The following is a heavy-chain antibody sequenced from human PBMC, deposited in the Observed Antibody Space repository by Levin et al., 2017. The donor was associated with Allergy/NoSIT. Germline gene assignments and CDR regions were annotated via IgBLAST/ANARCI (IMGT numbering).Heavy chain of an antibody. J-gene: IGHJ4*02. D-gene: IGHD1-7*01. CDR2: IWYDGSNK. CDR3: ARDVNWNYDLDY. Sequence: GGSLRLSCAASGFTFSSYGMHWVRQAPGKGLEWVAVIWYDGSNKYYADSVKGRFTISRDNSKNTLYLQMNSLRAEDTAVYYCARDVNWNYDLDYWGQGTLVTVSS. CDR1: GFTFSSYG. V-gene: IGHV3-33*01.